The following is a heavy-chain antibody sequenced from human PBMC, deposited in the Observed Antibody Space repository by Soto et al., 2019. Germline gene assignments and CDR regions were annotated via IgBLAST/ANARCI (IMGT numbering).Heavy chain of an antibody. V-gene: IGHV1-46*02. CDR3: AHGGHIAVVTDIFDH. Sequence: ASVKGSCKSSGYPFNTYYLHWVRHAPGQNHKWMGMIHPSGGGSTYAQKFLGRVTMTMYSSTSTVFMELTSLRSADTAVYYCAHGGHIAVVTDIFDHWD. D-gene: IGHD2-21*02. CDR2: IHPSGGGS. J-gene: IGHJ3*01. CDR1: GYPFNTYY.